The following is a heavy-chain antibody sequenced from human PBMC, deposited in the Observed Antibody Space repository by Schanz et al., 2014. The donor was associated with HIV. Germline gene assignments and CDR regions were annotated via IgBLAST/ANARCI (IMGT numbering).Heavy chain of an antibody. Sequence: VNLVESGGGLVKPGRSLRLSCAASGFTFGDYPMSWFRQAPGKGLEWLAVISYDGRNKKFANSVKGRFTISRDNSKNTVYLQAKSLRPEDTAVYYCAKDRNQYDSRYIGKGNYYYYYGMDVWGQGTTVTVSS. D-gene: IGHD3-22*01. CDR3: AKDRNQYDSRYIGKGNYYYYYGMDV. CDR2: ISYDGRNK. V-gene: IGHV3-30*04. CDR1: GFTFGDYP. J-gene: IGHJ6*02.